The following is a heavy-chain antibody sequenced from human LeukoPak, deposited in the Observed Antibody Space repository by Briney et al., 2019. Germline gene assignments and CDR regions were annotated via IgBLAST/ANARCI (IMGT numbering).Heavy chain of an antibody. Sequence: SETLSLTCTVSGGSISSYYWSWIRQPPGKGLEWIGHIYYSGSTKYNPSLKGRVTISVDTSKDQFSLKLSSVTAADTAVYFCARVAYNYGYYFDYWGEGTLVTVSS. CDR1: GGSISSYY. CDR2: IYYSGST. J-gene: IGHJ4*02. V-gene: IGHV4-59*01. D-gene: IGHD5-18*01. CDR3: ARVAYNYGYYFDY.